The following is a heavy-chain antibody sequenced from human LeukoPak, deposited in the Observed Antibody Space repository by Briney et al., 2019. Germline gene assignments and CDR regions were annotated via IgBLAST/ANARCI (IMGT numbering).Heavy chain of an antibody. J-gene: IGHJ5*02. Sequence: GSLRLSCVASGFISSSYWMHCVRQAPGKGMVWVSRINSDGSSTTYAASVKGRFTISRDTAKTPLYLQMNCMRGADTAVYYLARGCSGGRCYSGGWFDPWGQGTLVTVSS. CDR2: INSDGSST. CDR3: ARGCSGGRCYSGGWFDP. CDR1: GFISSSYW. V-gene: IGHV3-74*01. D-gene: IGHD2-15*01.